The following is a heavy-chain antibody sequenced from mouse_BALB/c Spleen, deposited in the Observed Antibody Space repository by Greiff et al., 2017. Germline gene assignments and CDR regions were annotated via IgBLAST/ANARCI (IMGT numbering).Heavy chain of an antibody. V-gene: IGHV14-4*02. Sequence: VQLQQSGAELVRSGASVKLSCTASGFNIKDYYMHWVKQRPEQGLEWIGWIDPENGDTEYAPKFQGKATMTADTSSNTAYLQLSSLTSEDTAVYYCTLLPYSLGAYWGQGTLVTFSA. CDR3: TLLPYSLGAY. D-gene: IGHD6-2*01. CDR1: GFNIKDYY. CDR2: IDPENGDT. J-gene: IGHJ3*01.